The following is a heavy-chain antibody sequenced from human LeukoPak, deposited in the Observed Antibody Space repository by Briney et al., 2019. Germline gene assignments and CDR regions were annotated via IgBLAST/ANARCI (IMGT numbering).Heavy chain of an antibody. CDR1: GGSISSSRYY. CDR3: ARTVVPAVNDAFDI. CDR2: IYYSGST. D-gene: IGHD2-2*01. V-gene: IGHV4-39*07. J-gene: IGHJ3*02. Sequence: SETLSLTCTVSGGSISSSRYYWGWIRQPPGKGLEWIGSIYYSGSTNYNPSLKSRVTISVDTSKNQFSLKLSSVTAADTAVYYCARTVVPAVNDAFDIWGQGTMVTVSS.